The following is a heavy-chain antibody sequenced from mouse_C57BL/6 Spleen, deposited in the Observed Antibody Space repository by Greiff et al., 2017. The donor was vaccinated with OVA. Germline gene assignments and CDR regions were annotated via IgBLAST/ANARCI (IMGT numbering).Heavy chain of an antibody. CDR1: GYTFTDYY. CDR3: ARDYGSNYGCAY. Sequence: EVQLQQSGPELVKPGASVKISCKASGYTFTDYYMNWVKQSHGQSLEWIGDINPNNGGTSYNQKFKGKATLTVDKSSSTAYMQLRSLTSEDSAVYYCARDYGSNYGCAYWGQGTLVTVSA. V-gene: IGHV1-26*01. J-gene: IGHJ3*01. CDR2: INPNNGGT. D-gene: IGHD1-1*01.